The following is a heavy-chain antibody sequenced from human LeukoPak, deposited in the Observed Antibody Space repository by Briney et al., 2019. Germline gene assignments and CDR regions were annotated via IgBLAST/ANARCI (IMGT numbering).Heavy chain of an antibody. CDR1: GFTFSSYS. Sequence: GGSLRLSCAASGFTFSSYSMNWVRQAPGKGLEWVSSISSSSSYIYYADSVKGRFTISRDNAKNSLYLQMNSLRAEDTAVYYCASAGMVRGVPDYWGQGTLVTVSS. D-gene: IGHD3-10*01. CDR3: ASAGMVRGVPDY. V-gene: IGHV3-21*01. CDR2: ISSSSSYI. J-gene: IGHJ4*02.